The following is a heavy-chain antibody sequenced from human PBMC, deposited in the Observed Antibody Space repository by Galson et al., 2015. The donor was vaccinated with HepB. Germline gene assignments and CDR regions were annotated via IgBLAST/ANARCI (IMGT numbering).Heavy chain of an antibody. J-gene: IGHJ3*01. CDR3: ARACTLCRKGDDAFDV. V-gene: IGHV3-30*02. D-gene: IGHD3-10*01. CDR1: GFTFTSYG. CDR2: IPYDRNNQ. Sequence: SLRLSCAASGFTFTSYGMHWVRQPPGKGLEWVAFIPYDRNNQFYGDSVKGRFSISGDNSKNTLYLELNSLKTEDTAVYYCARACTLCRKGDDAFDVWGQGTRVIVSS.